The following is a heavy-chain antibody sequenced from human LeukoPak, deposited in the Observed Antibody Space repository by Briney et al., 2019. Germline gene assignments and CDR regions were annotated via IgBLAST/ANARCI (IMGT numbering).Heavy chain of an antibody. V-gene: IGHV4-59*01. Sequence: SETLSLTCTVSGGSISSYYWSWIGQPPGKGLEWIGYIYYSGSTNYNPSLKSRVTISVDTSKNQFSLKLSSVTAADTAVYYCARSLVVAASPYYFDYWGQGTLVTVSS. CDR3: ARSLVVAASPYYFDY. D-gene: IGHD2-15*01. CDR2: IYYSGST. J-gene: IGHJ4*02. CDR1: GGSISSYY.